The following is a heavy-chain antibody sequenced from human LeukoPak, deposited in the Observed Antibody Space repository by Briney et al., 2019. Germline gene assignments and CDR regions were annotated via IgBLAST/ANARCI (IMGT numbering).Heavy chain of an antibody. Sequence: GGSLRLSCAASGFTFSSYWMHWVRHAPGKALVWVSRINSDGSSTSYADSVKGRFTISRDNAKNTLYLQMNSLRAEATAVYYCPRELLWFGGGGLDPWGQGTLVTASS. CDR1: GFTFSSYW. D-gene: IGHD3-10*01. J-gene: IGHJ5*02. CDR3: PRELLWFGGGGLDP. CDR2: INSDGSST. V-gene: IGHV3-74*01.